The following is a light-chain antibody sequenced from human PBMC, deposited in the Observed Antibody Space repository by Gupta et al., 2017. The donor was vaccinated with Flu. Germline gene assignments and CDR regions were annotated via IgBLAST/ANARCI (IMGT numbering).Light chain of an antibody. CDR2: DVT. J-gene: IGLJ2*01. Sequence: QSALTQPRSVSGSPGQSVTISCTGTSRDVGGYNYVSWYQQHPGKAPKLMIYDVTKGPSGVPDRFSGSKSGNTASLTISGLQAEDEADYYCCSYVGNYHWIFGGGTKLTVL. CDR3: CSYVGNYHWI. V-gene: IGLV2-11*01. CDR1: SRDVGGYNY.